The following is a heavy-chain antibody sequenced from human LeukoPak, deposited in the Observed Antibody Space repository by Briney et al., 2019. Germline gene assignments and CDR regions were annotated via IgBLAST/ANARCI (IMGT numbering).Heavy chain of an antibody. CDR2: INHSGST. V-gene: IGHV4-39*07. D-gene: IGHD4-17*01. CDR3: ARGLVHLSTVTTYFDY. Sequence: PSETLSLTCTVSGASISSTTYYWSWIRQPPGKGLEWIGEINHSGSTNYNPSLKSRVTISVDTSKNQFSLKLSSVTAADTAVYYCARGLVHLSTVTTYFDYWGQGTLVTVSS. CDR1: GASISSTTYY. J-gene: IGHJ4*02.